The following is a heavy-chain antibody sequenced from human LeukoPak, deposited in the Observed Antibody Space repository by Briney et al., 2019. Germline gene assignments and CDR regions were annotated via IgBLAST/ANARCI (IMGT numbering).Heavy chain of an antibody. CDR3: ARDPYGSGIYYYYMDV. D-gene: IGHD3-10*01. CDR2: ISSSSSYI. V-gene: IGHV3-21*01. CDR1: GFTFSSYE. Sequence: PGGSLRLSCAASGFTFSSYEMNWVRQAPGKGLEWVSSISSSSSYIYYADSVKGRFTISRDNAKNSLYLQMNSLRAEDTAVYYCARDPYGSGIYYYYMDVWGKGTTVTISS. J-gene: IGHJ6*03.